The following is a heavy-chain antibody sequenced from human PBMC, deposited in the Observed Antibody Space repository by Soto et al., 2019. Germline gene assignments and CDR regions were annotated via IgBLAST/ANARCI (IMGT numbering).Heavy chain of an antibody. D-gene: IGHD3-16*02. CDR2: TSAYNGNT. Sequence: XSVKVACKASGYPFTSYGIIWVRQAPGQGLEWMGWTSAYNGNTNYAQKLQCRVTMTTDTSTSTAYMELRSLRSDDTAVYYCARAYRLSLGELSLLGAFDIWGQGTMVTVSS. CDR3: ARAYRLSLGELSLLGAFDI. V-gene: IGHV1-18*04. CDR1: GYPFTSYG. J-gene: IGHJ3*02.